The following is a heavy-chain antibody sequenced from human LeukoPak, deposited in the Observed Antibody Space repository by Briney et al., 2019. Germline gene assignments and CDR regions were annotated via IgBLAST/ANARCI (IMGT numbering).Heavy chain of an antibody. CDR1: GYTFTIYY. Sequence: ASVKVSCKASGYTFTIYYMHWVRQAPGQGLEWMGWINPNSGATSYAQRFQGRVTMTRDTSISTAYMELSGLTSDDTAVYYCARNPPYCTSTSCYNDYWGQRTLVTVSS. J-gene: IGHJ4*02. CDR3: ARNPPYCTSTSCYNDY. D-gene: IGHD2-2*02. V-gene: IGHV1-2*02. CDR2: INPNSGAT.